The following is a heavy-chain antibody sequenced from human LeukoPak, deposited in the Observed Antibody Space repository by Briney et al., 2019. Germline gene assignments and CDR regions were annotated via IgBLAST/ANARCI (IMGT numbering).Heavy chain of an antibody. V-gene: IGHV4-30-2*01. CDR1: GGSISSGGYS. J-gene: IGHJ6*02. Sequence: SQTLSLTCAVSGGSISSGGYSWSWIRQPPGKGLEWIGYIYHSGSTYYNPSLKSRVTISVDRSKNQFSLKLSSVTAADTAVYYCATRGKIAAPWDVWGQGTTVTVSS. D-gene: IGHD6-6*01. CDR3: ATRGKIAAPWDV. CDR2: IYHSGST.